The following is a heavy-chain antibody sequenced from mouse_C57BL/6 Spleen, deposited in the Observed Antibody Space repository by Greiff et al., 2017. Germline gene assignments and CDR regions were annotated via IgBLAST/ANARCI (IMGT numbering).Heavy chain of an antibody. CDR1: GYSITSGYY. J-gene: IGHJ3*01. CDR3: ARDGPYGSPFAY. D-gene: IGHD1-1*01. CDR2: ISYDGSN. Sequence: ESGPGLVKPSQSLSLTCSVTGYSITSGYYWNWIRQFPGNKLEWMGYISYDGSNNYNPSLKNRISITRDTSKNQFFLKLNSVTTEDTATYDCARDGPYGSPFAYWGQGTLVTVSA. V-gene: IGHV3-6*01.